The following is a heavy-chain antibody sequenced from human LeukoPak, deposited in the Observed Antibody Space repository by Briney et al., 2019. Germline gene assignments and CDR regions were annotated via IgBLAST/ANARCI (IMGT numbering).Heavy chain of an antibody. V-gene: IGHV3-30*04. CDR1: GFTFSSYA. CDR2: ISYDGSNK. Sequence: GRSLRLSCAASGFTFSSYAMHWVRQAPGKGLEWVAVISYDGSNKYYADSVKGRFTISRDNSKNTLYLQMNSLRAEDTAVYYCARVIFGVVIGLDYWGQGTLVTVSS. J-gene: IGHJ4*02. CDR3: ARVIFGVVIGLDY. D-gene: IGHD3-3*01.